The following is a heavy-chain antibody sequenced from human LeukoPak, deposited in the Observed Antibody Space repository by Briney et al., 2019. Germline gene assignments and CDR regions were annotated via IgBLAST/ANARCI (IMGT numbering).Heavy chain of an antibody. D-gene: IGHD3-10*01. V-gene: IGHV4-59*01. CDR3: ARFNSFYYGSGNYYTPNYFDY. CDR1: GGSITSYY. Sequence: SETLSLTYTVSGGSITSYYWSWIRQPPGKGLEWIAYIYYSGSTYYNPSLKSRVTISVDTSKNQFSLKLSSVTAADTAVYYCARFNSFYYGSGNYYTPNYFDYWGQGTLVTVSS. CDR2: IYYSGST. J-gene: IGHJ4*02.